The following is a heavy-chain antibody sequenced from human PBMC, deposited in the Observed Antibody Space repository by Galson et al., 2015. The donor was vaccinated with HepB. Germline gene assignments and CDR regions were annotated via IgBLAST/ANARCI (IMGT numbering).Heavy chain of an antibody. CDR3: ATDGGIAATSLVY. J-gene: IGHJ4*01. V-gene: IGHV1-24*01. CDR2: FDPEDGET. Sequence: SVKVSCKVSGYTLTELSMHWVRQAPGQGLEWMGGFDPEDGETIYAQKFQGRVTMTEDTSTDTAYMELSSLRSEDTAVYYCATDGGIAATSLVYWGHGTLVAGSS. D-gene: IGHD6-13*01. CDR1: GYTLTELS.